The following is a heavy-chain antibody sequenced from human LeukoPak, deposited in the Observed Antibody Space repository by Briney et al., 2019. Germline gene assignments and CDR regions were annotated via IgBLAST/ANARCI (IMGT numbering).Heavy chain of an antibody. Sequence: PGGSLRLSCAASGSRFSSYAMSWVRQAPGKGLEWVSGISSSGSTIYYADSVKGRFTISRDNPKSTLYLQMNSLRAEDTAIYYCEKPLMVPGDQRDYGGQGTLVTVSS. CDR1: GSRFSSYA. J-gene: IGHJ4*02. CDR2: ISSSGSTI. CDR3: EKPLMVPGDQRDY. V-gene: IGHV3-23*01. D-gene: IGHD3-10*01.